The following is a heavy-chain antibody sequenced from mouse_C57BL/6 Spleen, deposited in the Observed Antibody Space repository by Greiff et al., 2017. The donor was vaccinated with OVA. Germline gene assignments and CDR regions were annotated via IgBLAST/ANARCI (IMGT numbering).Heavy chain of an antibody. CDR1: GYSFTDYY. CDR2: INPTYGTT. Sequence: VQLQEPGPELVKPGASVKLSCKASGYSFTDYYMNWVKQSPGQSLEWIGEINPTYGTTSYNQKFKGKATLTVDQSSNTAYMQLNSLTSEDSAVDYCARSGDYGNRGDYWGQGTSVTVSA. D-gene: IGHD2-1*01. CDR3: ARSGDYGNRGDY. J-gene: IGHJ4*01. V-gene: IGHV1-39*01.